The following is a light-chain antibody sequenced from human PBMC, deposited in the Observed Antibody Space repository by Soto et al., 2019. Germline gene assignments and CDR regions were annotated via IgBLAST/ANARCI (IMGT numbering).Light chain of an antibody. Sequence: EIVLTQSPGTLSLSPGERATLSCRASQTVSSNYLAWFQQKPGQTPRLLIYGASSRATCIPDRFSGSGSGTDFTLTISRLEPEDFAVYYCQQYGSSPTFGQGTKVEIK. CDR3: QQYGSSPT. CDR2: GAS. CDR1: QTVSSNY. V-gene: IGKV3-20*01. J-gene: IGKJ1*01.